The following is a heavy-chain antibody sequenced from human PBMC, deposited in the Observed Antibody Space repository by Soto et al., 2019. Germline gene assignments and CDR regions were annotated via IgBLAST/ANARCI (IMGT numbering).Heavy chain of an antibody. V-gene: IGHV4-4*02. CDR2: IYHSGSA. Sequence: SETLSLTCAVSRDSIGSSNWWSWVRQSPGKGLEWIGEIYHSGSAHYNPSLKSRVTISVDKSKNQVFLNLRFVTGADTAVYFCARDVRDTGCSYWFDPWGQGILVTVSS. CDR3: ARDVRDTGCSYWFDP. D-gene: IGHD2-8*02. CDR1: RDSIGSSNW. J-gene: IGHJ5*02.